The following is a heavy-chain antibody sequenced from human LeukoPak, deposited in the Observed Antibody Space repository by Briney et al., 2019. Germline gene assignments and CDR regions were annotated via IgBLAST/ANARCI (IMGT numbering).Heavy chain of an antibody. CDR2: ITSGFTP. CDR3: AKDPGYCSGGSCYPYFDY. J-gene: IGHJ4*02. V-gene: IGHV3-23*01. Sequence: GGSLRLSCAASGLTFSNYAMSWFRQAPGKGLEWVSGITSGFTPLYADSVKGRFTISRDNSKNTLYLQMNSLRAEDTAVYYCAKDPGYCSGGSCYPYFDYWGQGTLVTVSS. CDR1: GLTFSNYA. D-gene: IGHD2-15*01.